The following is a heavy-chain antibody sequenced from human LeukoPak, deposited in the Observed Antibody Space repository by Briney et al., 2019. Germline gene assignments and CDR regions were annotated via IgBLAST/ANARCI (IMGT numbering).Heavy chain of an antibody. CDR1: GGSFSGYY. D-gene: IGHD3-3*02. Sequence: KPSETLSLTCAVYGGSFSGYYWSWIRQPPGKGLEWIGEINHSGSTNYNPSLKSRVTISVDTSKNQFSLKLSSVTAADTAVYYCARHLRYFYYYMDVWGKGTTVTVSS. J-gene: IGHJ6*03. V-gene: IGHV4-34*01. CDR3: ARHLRYFYYYMDV. CDR2: INHSGST.